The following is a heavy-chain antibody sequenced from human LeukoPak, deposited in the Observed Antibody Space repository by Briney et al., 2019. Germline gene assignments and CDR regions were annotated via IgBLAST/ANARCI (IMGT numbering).Heavy chain of an antibody. D-gene: IGHD4-17*01. J-gene: IGHJ4*02. V-gene: IGHV3-48*04. CDR2: ISSSSSTI. CDR3: ARGDYGDYVSLDY. CDR1: GFTFSSYS. Sequence: GGSLRLSCAASGFTFSSYSMNWVRQAPGKGLEWVSYISSSSSTIYYADSVKGRFTISRDNAKNSLYLQMNSLRAEDTAVYYCARGDYGDYVSLDYWGQGTLVTVSS.